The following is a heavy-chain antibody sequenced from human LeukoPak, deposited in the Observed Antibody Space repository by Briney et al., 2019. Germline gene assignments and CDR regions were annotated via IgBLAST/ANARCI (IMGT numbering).Heavy chain of an antibody. J-gene: IGHJ5*02. Sequence: GGSLRLSCAASGFTFSGYWMTWVRQAPGKGLEWVANIKQDGSEKYYVDSVKGRFSISRDNAKNSLYLQMNSLRAEDPAVYYCARGSGELWTGWFDPWGQGTLVTVSS. CDR3: ARGSGELWTGWFDP. CDR1: GFTFSGYW. D-gene: IGHD3-10*01. CDR2: IKQDGSEK. V-gene: IGHV3-7*04.